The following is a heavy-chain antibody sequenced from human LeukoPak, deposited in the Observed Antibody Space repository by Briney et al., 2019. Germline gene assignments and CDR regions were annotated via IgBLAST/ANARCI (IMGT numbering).Heavy chain of an antibody. Sequence: GGSLTLSCAATGFAFSAFEMNWVRQAPGRGLVGVAYIRGSDTTIYYADSGTGRVVICRDNARCSPSLEMNSRRPEDTALYYCTTLGYHLDPWGQGTLVTVPS. CDR3: TTLGYHLDP. D-gene: IGHD3-22*01. CDR1: GFAFSAFE. J-gene: IGHJ5*02. CDR2: IRGSDTTI. V-gene: IGHV3-48*03.